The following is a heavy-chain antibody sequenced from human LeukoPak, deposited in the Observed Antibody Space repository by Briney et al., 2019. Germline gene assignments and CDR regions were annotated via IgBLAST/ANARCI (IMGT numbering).Heavy chain of an antibody. J-gene: IGHJ6*03. CDR3: ARHGPPRAGWGRKYYYMDV. CDR2: INHSGRT. Sequence: SETLSLTCAVYGGSFSTYYWSWIRQPPGKGLEWIGEINHSGRTNCNPSLKSRVTISVDTSKNQFSLKLSSVTAADTAVYYCARHGPPRAGWGRKYYYMDVWGKGTTVTISS. CDR1: GGSFSTYY. D-gene: IGHD3-16*01. V-gene: IGHV4-34*01.